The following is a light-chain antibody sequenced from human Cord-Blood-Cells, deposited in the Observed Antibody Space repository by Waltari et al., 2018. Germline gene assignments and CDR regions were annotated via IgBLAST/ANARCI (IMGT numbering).Light chain of an antibody. J-gene: IGKJ1*01. CDR3: QQYGSSPWT. CDR2: GAS. CDR1: QSVSSSY. Sequence: EIVLTQSPGTLSLSPGERASQSVSSSYLAWYQQKPGQAPRLLIYGASSRATGIPDRFSGSRSGTDFTLTISRLEPEDFAVYYCQQYGSSPWTFGQGTKVEIK. V-gene: IGKV3-20*01.